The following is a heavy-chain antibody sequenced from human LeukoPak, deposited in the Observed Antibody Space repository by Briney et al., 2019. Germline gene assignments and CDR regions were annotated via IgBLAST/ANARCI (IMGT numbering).Heavy chain of an antibody. CDR3: ARALRFGEFYFDY. Sequence: ASVKVSCKASGYTFTGYYMHWVRQAPGQGLEWMGRINPNSGGTNYAQKFQGRVTMTRDTSISTAYMELSRLRSDDTAVYYCARALRFGEFYFDYWGQGTLVTVSS. V-gene: IGHV1-2*06. D-gene: IGHD3-10*01. CDR2: INPNSGGT. J-gene: IGHJ4*02. CDR1: GYTFTGYY.